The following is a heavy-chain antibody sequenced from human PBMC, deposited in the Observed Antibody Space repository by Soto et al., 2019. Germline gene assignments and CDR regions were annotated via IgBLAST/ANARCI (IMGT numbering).Heavy chain of an antibody. CDR2: VYWDDDK. J-gene: IGHJ5*02. V-gene: IGHV2-5*02. CDR1: GFSLSTSGVA. CDR3: AISQVYRIFGDVIGANWFDP. Sequence: QITLKESGPTLVKPTQTLTLTCSFSGFSLSTSGVAAGWIRQRPGKGLEWLALVYWDDDKRYSPSLRDRLNITKDTSNNKIVLTTTQMDPADTATYYCAISQVYRIFGDVIGANWFDPWGQGIMGTVSS. D-gene: IGHD3-3*01.